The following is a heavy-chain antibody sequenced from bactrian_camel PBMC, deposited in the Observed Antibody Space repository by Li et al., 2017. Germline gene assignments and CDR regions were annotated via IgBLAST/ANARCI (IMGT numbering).Heavy chain of an antibody. CDR2: ITSLPSLFRAV. J-gene: IGHJ4*01. CDR3: ATAQGYIDPWFPRANYNY. Sequence: VQLVESGGGLVQPGESLRLSCLASGITFSRHDMSWVRQAPGKEVEWVAGITSLPSLFRAVSYADSVKGRFTISRDNAKDTLYLQMNNLKPEDTAMYYCATAQGYIDPWFPRANYNYWGQGTQVTVS. D-gene: IGHD5*01. CDR1: GITFSRHD. V-gene: IGHV3S40*01.